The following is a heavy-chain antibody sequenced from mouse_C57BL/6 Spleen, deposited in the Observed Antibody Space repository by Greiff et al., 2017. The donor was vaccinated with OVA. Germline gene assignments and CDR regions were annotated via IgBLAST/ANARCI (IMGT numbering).Heavy chain of an antibody. CDR2: IDPENGDT. V-gene: IGHV14-4*01. CDR1: GFNIKDDY. J-gene: IGHJ2*01. D-gene: IGHD1-1*01. CDR3: TSHLYYYGSSYDY. Sequence: EVKLQESGAELVRPGASVKLSCTASGFNIKDDYMHWVKQRPEQGLEWIGWIDPENGDTEYASKFQGKATITADTSSNTAYLQLSSLTSEDTAVYYCTSHLYYYGSSYDYWGQGTTLTVSS.